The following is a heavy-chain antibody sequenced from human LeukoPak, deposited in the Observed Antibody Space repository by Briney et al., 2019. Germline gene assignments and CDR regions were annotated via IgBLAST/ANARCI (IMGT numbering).Heavy chain of an antibody. CDR1: GGSMSSGSYC. J-gene: IGHJ4*02. Sequence: KPSQTLSLTCTVSGGSMSSGSYCWSWIRQPAGKGLEWIGRIYTSGSTNDNPSLKSRVTISVDTSKNQFSLKLSSVTAADTAVYYCARVDLRYCSGGSCPFDYWGQGTLVTVSS. CDR2: IYTSGST. V-gene: IGHV4-61*02. D-gene: IGHD2-15*01. CDR3: ARVDLRYCSGGSCPFDY.